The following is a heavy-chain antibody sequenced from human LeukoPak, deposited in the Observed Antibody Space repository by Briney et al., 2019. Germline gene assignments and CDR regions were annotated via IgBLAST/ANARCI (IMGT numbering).Heavy chain of an antibody. Sequence: GGCLRLSRAAARFTSTVYSMSWSCPAPREGRGWGSYICRSGSTIYSAASVEGRFTISTDKAKNTQHLQINSLRAEDTAVYYCARAPAGSPLFGYWGQGTLVTVSS. J-gene: IGHJ4*02. CDR3: ARAPAGSPLFGY. D-gene: IGHD6-13*01. CDR1: RFTSTVYS. CDR2: ICRSGSTI. V-gene: IGHV3-11*01.